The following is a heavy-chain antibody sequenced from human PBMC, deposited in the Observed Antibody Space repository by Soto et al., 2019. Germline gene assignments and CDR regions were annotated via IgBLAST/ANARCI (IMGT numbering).Heavy chain of an antibody. CDR2: ISYDGSNK. CDR3: EKDLDIVVVVAALDY. D-gene: IGHD2-15*01. CDR1: GISLSSYG. V-gene: IGHV3-30*18. J-gene: IGHJ4*02. Sequence: GSLRLSCAAAGISLSSYGMAWVRQAPGKGLGWVAVISYDGSNKYYADSVKGRFTISRDNSKNTMYLQMNRLRAEDTAVYYCEKDLDIVVVVAALDYWGQGTLVTGSS.